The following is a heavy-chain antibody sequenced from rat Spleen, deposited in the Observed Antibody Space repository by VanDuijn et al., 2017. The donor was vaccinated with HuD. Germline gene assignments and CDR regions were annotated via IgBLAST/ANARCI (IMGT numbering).Heavy chain of an antibody. D-gene: IGHD1-5*01. V-gene: IGHV5-25*01. Sequence: EVQLVESGGGLVQPGRSLKLSCAASGFTFSNYYMAWVRQAPKKGLEWVATISTSGSRTYYPDSVKGRFTISRDNAKSSLYLQMNSLKSEDTATYYCARRDGYNHNWFAYWGQGTLVTVSS. CDR1: GFTFSNYY. CDR3: ARRDGYNHNWFAY. J-gene: IGHJ3*01. CDR2: ISTSGSRT.